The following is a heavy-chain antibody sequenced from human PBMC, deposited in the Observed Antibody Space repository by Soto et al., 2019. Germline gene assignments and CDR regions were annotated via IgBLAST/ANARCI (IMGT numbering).Heavy chain of an antibody. CDR2: IWYDGSNK. D-gene: IGHD2-2*01. J-gene: IGHJ6*02. CDR1: GFTFSSYG. CDR3: ARRRGYCSSTSCPIYYYGMDV. Sequence: GGSLRLSCAASGFTFSSYGMHWVRQAPGKGLEWVAVIWYDGSNKYYADSVKGRFTISRDNSKNTLYLQMNSLRAEDTAVYYCARRRGYCSSTSCPIYYYGMDVWGQGTTVTVSS. V-gene: IGHV3-33*01.